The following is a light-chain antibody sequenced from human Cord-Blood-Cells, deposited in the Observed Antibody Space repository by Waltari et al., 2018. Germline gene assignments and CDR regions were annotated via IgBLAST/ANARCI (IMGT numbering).Light chain of an antibody. CDR1: SSDVGGYNY. Sequence: QSALTQPRSVSRSPGQSVTISCTGTSSDVGGYNYVSWYQRHPGKAPQLMIYDVSNRPSGCPDRFAGSKSGNTASLTISGLQAEDEADYYCCSYAGSYTFEVFGGGTKLAVL. CDR2: DVS. CDR3: CSYAGSYTFEV. V-gene: IGLV2-11*01. J-gene: IGLJ3*02.